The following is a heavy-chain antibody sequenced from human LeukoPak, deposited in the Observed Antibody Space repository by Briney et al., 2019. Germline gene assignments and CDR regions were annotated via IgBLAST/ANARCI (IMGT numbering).Heavy chain of an antibody. J-gene: IGHJ6*03. CDR2: VDHSGST. Sequence: GSLRLSCAASGFTFSSYGMSWVRQAPGKGLEWIGEVDHSGSTNYNPSLKSRVTISLDTSQNQFSLTLSSVTAADAAVYYCARKQSYGSGRFYNTYYYYYMDVWGKGTTVTISS. CDR1: GFTFSSYG. CDR3: ARKQSYGSGRFYNTYYYYYMDV. D-gene: IGHD3-10*01. V-gene: IGHV4-34*01.